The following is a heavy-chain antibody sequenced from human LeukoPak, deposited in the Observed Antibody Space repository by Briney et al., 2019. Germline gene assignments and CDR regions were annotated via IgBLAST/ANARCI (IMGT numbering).Heavy chain of an antibody. D-gene: IGHD3-22*01. CDR2: INPNSGGT. Sequence: ASVTVSFKASGYTFTVYYMHWVRQAPGQGLEWMGWINPNSGGTIYAQKFQGRVTMTRDTSISTAYMELSRLRSDDTAVYYCARGAHYHDSSEGFDYWGQGTLVTVSS. J-gene: IGHJ4*02. CDR1: GYTFTVYY. V-gene: IGHV1-2*02. CDR3: ARGAHYHDSSEGFDY.